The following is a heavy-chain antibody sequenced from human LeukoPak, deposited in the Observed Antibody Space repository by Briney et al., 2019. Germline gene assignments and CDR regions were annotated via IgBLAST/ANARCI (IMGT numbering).Heavy chain of an antibody. V-gene: IGHV3-21*01. CDR3: ARDYYDILTGYSLTASGFDY. CDR2: ISSSSSYI. D-gene: IGHD3-9*01. CDR1: GFTFSSYS. J-gene: IGHJ4*02. Sequence: PGGSLSLSCAASGFTFSSYSMNWVRQAPGKGLEWVSSISSSSSYIYYADSVKGRFTISRDNAKNSLYLQMNSLRAEDTAVYYCARDYYDILTGYSLTASGFDYWGQGTLVTVSS.